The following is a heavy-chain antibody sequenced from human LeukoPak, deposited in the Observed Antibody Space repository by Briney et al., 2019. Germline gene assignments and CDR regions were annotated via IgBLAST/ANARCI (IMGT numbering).Heavy chain of an antibody. Sequence: GGSLRLSCAASGFTFDDYAMHWVRQAPGKGLEWVSGISWNSGSIGYADSVKGRFTISRDNAKNSLYLQMNSLRAEDTALYYCAKDIIRYFDWLSRGGFDYWGQGTLVTVSS. CDR3: AKDIIRYFDWLSRGGFDY. J-gene: IGHJ4*02. D-gene: IGHD3-9*01. V-gene: IGHV3-9*01. CDR2: ISWNSGSI. CDR1: GFTFDDYA.